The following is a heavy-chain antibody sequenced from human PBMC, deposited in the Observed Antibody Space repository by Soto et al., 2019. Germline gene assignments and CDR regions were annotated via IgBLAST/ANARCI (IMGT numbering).Heavy chain of an antibody. J-gene: IGHJ4*02. CDR2: IYSGGST. CDR1: GVTVSSNY. Sequence: PGGSLRLSCAAPGVTVSSNYMSWVRQAPGKGLEWVSVIYSGGSTYYADSVKGRFTISRDNSKNTLYLQMNSLRAEDTAVYYCASLHRGYYDILTGYSPRYYFDYWGQGTLVTVSS. V-gene: IGHV3-66*01. CDR3: ASLHRGYYDILTGYSPRYYFDY. D-gene: IGHD3-9*01.